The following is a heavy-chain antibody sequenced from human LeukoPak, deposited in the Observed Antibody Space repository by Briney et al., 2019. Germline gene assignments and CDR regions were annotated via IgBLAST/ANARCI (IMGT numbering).Heavy chain of an antibody. CDR1: GHTFTSYD. J-gene: IGHJ4*02. D-gene: IGHD5-18*01. CDR2: MNPNSGNT. Sequence: ASVKVSCKSSGHTFTSYDINWVRQATGQGLEWMGWMNPNSGNTAYAQKFQGRVTMTRNTSISTAFMELGGLRSEDTAVYFCARRNTAMVAGLDYWGQGSLVTVSS. V-gene: IGHV1-8*01. CDR3: ARRNTAMVAGLDY.